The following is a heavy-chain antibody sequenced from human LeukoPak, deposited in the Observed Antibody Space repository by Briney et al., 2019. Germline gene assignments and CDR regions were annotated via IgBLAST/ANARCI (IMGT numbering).Heavy chain of an antibody. V-gene: IGHV3-21*01. CDR1: GFTFSSYS. D-gene: IGHD3-10*01. CDR3: ARRGFDYYGSGSPPNYGMDV. Sequence: GGSLRLSCAASGFTFSSYSMNWVRQAPGKGLEWISSISSSSSYIYYADSVKGRFTISRDNAKNSLYLQMNSLRAEDTAVYYCARRGFDYYGSGSPPNYGMDVWGQGTTVTVSS. J-gene: IGHJ6*02. CDR2: ISSSSSYI.